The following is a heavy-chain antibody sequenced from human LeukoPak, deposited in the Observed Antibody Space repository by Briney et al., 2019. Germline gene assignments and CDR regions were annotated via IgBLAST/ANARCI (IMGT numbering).Heavy chain of an antibody. J-gene: IGHJ6*02. CDR3: ARVKGGYYRYYYYYGMDV. CDR1: GFTFSSYW. V-gene: IGHV3-74*01. CDR2: INSDGSST. Sequence: GGSLRLSCAASGFTFSSYWMHWVRQAPGKGLVWVSRINSDGSSTSYADSVKGRFTISRDNAKNTLYLQMNSLRAEDTAVYYCARVKGGYYRYYYYYGMDVWGQGTTVTVSS. D-gene: IGHD3-22*01.